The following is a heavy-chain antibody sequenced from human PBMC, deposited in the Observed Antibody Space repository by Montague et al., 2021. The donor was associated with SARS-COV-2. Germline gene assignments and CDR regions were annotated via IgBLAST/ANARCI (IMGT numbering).Heavy chain of an antibody. CDR1: GGSISTIVNF. Sequence: SETLPLTCTFSGGSISTIVNFWGWIRQPPGKGLEWIGSISYTGSTYHNPSLKSRVTMSVDTSKNQFSLKLNSVTAADTAVYYCARSGDPGTTVTYLYWGQGTLVTVSS. CDR3: ARSGDPGTTVTYLY. CDR2: ISYTGST. V-gene: IGHV4-39*07. J-gene: IGHJ4*02. D-gene: IGHD4-11*01.